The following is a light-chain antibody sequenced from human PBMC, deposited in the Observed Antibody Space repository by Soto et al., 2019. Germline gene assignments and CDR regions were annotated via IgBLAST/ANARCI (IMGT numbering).Light chain of an antibody. Sequence: EIVLTQSPGTLSLSPGERATLACRASQSISSSYLAWYQQKPGQAPRLLIYAASSRATGIPDRFSGSGSGTDFTLTISRLEPEDFAVYYCQQYGDPSITFGQGTRLEIK. CDR2: AAS. V-gene: IGKV3-20*01. CDR1: QSISSSY. J-gene: IGKJ5*01. CDR3: QQYGDPSIT.